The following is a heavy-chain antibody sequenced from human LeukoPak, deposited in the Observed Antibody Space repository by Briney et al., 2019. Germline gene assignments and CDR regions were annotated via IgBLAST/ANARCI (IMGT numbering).Heavy chain of an antibody. CDR2: MNPNSGNT. Sequence: ASVKVSCKASGYTFTGYYMHWVRQAPGQGLEWMGWMNPNSGNTGYAQKFQGRVTMTRNTSISTAYMELSSLRSEDTAVYYCARSGVTTCDYWGQGTLVTVSS. V-gene: IGHV1-8*02. CDR3: ARSGVTTCDY. J-gene: IGHJ4*02. CDR1: GYTFTGYY. D-gene: IGHD4-11*01.